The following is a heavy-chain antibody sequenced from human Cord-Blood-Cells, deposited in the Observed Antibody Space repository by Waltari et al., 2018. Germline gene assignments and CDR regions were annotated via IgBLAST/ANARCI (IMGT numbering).Heavy chain of an antibody. V-gene: IGHV4-61*01. D-gene: IGHD1-26*01. J-gene: IGHJ2*01. CDR2: IYYSGST. CDR1: GGSVSSGSYY. CDR3: ARDSGNWYFDL. Sequence: QVQLQESGPGLVKPSETLCLTCTVSGGSVSSGSYYWSWIRQPPGKGLEWIGYIYYSGSTNYNPSLKSRVTISVDTSKNQFSLKLSSVTAADTAVYYCARDSGNWYFDLWGRGTLVTVSS.